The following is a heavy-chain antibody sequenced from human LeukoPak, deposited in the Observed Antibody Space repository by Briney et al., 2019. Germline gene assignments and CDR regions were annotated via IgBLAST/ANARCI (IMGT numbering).Heavy chain of an antibody. CDR1: GGSISSYY. CDR3: ARGAVEMATDFDY. Sequence: SETLSLTCTVSGGSISSYYWSWIRQPPGKGLEWIGYIYYSGSTNYNPSLKSRVTISVDTSKNQFSLKLSSVTAADTAVYYCARGAVEMATDFDYWGQGTLVTASS. V-gene: IGHV4-59*13. D-gene: IGHD5-24*01. J-gene: IGHJ4*02. CDR2: IYYSGST.